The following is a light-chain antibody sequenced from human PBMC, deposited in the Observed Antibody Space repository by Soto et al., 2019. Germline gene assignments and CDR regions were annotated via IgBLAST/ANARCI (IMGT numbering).Light chain of an antibody. J-gene: IGKJ2*01. Sequence: EIVMTQSPATLSVSPGERATLSCRASQSVSSNLAWYQQKPAQAPRLLIYGASTRATGIPARFSGSGSGTEFTLTISSLQSEDFAFYYCQQYNNWPHTFGQGTKLEIK. CDR3: QQYNNWPHT. V-gene: IGKV3-15*01. CDR2: GAS. CDR1: QSVSSN.